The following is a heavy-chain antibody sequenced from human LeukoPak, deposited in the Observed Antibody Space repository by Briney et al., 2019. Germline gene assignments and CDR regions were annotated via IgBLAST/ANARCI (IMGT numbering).Heavy chain of an antibody. CDR3: ARSPDYGDGLFDY. J-gene: IGHJ4*02. V-gene: IGHV3-66*01. Sequence: GGSLRLSCAVSGFTVSSNYMSWVRQAPGKGLEGVSVIYSNGDTYYADSVKGRFTISRDNSKNTLYLQMNSLRAEDTAVYYCARSPDYGDGLFDYWGQGTLVTVSS. CDR1: GFTVSSNY. D-gene: IGHD4-17*01. CDR2: IYSNGDT.